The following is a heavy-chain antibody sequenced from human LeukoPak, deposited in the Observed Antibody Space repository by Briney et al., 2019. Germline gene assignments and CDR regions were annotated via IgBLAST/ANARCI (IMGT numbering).Heavy chain of an antibody. Sequence: ASVKVSCKASGYTFTSYYMHWVRQAPGQGLEWMGIINPSGGSTSYAQKFQGRVTMTTDTSTSTVYMELRSLRSDDTAVYYCARGSPPRRNYDSRGYYSYYFDYWGQGTLVTVSS. CDR1: GYTFTSYY. V-gene: IGHV1-46*01. CDR2: INPSGGST. CDR3: ARGSPPRRNYDSRGYYSYYFDY. D-gene: IGHD3-22*01. J-gene: IGHJ4*02.